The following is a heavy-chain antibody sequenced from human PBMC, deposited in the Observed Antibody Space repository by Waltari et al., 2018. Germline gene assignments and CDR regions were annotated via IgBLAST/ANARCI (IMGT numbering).Heavy chain of an antibody. CDR1: GGSISSGSYY. Sequence: QVQLQESGPGLVKPSQTLSLTCTVSGGSISSGSYYWSWIRQPAGKGLEWIGRIYTSGSTNYNPSLKSRVTISVDTSKNQFSRKLSSVTAADTAVYYCARESSSGYYSLYGMDVWGQGTTVTVSS. CDR2: IYTSGST. J-gene: IGHJ6*02. CDR3: ARESSSGYYSLYGMDV. V-gene: IGHV4-61*02. D-gene: IGHD3-22*01.